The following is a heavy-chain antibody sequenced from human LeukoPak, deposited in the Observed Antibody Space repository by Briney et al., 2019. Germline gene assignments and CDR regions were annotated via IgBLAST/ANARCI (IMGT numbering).Heavy chain of an antibody. CDR3: ARDTRGRSYYFDY. Sequence: GGSLRLSCAASGFTFSSYSMNWVRQAPGKGLEWVSYISSSSSYIYYADSVKGRFTISRDNAKNSLYLQMNSLRAEDTAVYYCARDTRGRSYYFDYWGQGTLVTVSS. CDR2: ISSSSSYI. D-gene: IGHD1-26*01. V-gene: IGHV3-21*05. CDR1: GFTFSSYS. J-gene: IGHJ4*02.